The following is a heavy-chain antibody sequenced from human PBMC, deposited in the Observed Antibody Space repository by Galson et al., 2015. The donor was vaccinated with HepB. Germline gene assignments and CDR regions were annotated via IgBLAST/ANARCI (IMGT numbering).Heavy chain of an antibody. J-gene: IGHJ3*02. CDR1: GGTSSSYA. Sequence: SVKVSCKASGGTSSSYAISWVRQAPGQGLEWMGRIIPIPGITNYAQKFQGRVTITADKSTSTTYMELSSLRSEDTAVYYCAGHDSSSPFDAFDIWGQGTRGTVSS. CDR2: IIPIPGIT. V-gene: IGHV1-69*04. D-gene: IGHD6-13*01. CDR3: AGHDSSSPFDAFDI.